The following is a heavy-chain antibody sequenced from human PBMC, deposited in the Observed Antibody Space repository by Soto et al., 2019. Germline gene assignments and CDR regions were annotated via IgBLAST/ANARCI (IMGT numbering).Heavy chain of an antibody. J-gene: IGHJ5*02. CDR2: MNPNSGNT. CDR3: ARARVVVAATYNWFDP. CDR1: GYTFTSYD. D-gene: IGHD2-15*01. Sequence: ASVKVSCKASGYTFTSYDINWVRQATGQGLEWMGWMNPNSGNTGYAQKFQGRVTMTRNTSISTAYMELSSLRSEDTAVYYCARARVVVAATYNWFDPWGQGTLVTVSS. V-gene: IGHV1-8*01.